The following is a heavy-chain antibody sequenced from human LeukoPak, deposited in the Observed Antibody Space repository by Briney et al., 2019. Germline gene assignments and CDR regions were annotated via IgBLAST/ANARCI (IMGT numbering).Heavy chain of an antibody. CDR2: IRYDGSNK. CDR1: GFTFSSYD. D-gene: IGHD6-13*01. Sequence: GGSLRLSCAASGFTFSSYDMHWVRQAPGRGLEWVAFIRYDGSNKYYADSVKGRFTISRDNSKNTLYLQMNSLRAEDTAVYYCAKVGIRQYSSSWRFDYWGQGTLVTVSS. V-gene: IGHV3-30*02. CDR3: AKVGIRQYSSSWRFDY. J-gene: IGHJ4*02.